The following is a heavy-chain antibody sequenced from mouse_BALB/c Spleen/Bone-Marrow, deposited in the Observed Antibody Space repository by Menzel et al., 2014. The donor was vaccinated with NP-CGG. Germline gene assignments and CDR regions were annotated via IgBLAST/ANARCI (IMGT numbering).Heavy chain of an antibody. D-gene: IGHD2-1*01. V-gene: IGHV4-1*02. Sequence: EVKLMESGGGLVQPGGSLKLSCAASGFDFSRYWMSWVRQAPGKGLEWIGEIDPDSSTINYTPSLKDKFIISRDNAKNTLYLQMSRVRSEDTALYYCARQGYYGKGDYWGQGTTLTVSS. CDR1: GFDFSRYW. J-gene: IGHJ2*01. CDR3: ARQGYYGKGDY. CDR2: IDPDSSTI.